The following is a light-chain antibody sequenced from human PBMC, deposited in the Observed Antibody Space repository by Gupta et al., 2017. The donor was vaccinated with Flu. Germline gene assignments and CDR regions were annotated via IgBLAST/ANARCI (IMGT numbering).Light chain of an antibody. J-gene: IGLJ2*01. V-gene: IGLV3-1*01. CDR3: QAWDSSILV. CDR1: KLGDKY. Sequence: YELTQPPSVSVSPGQTASITCSGDKLGDKYACWYQQKPGQSPVLVIYQDSKRPSGIPERFSGSNSGNTATLTIRGTQAMDEADYYCQAWDSSILVFGGGTELTVL. CDR2: QDS.